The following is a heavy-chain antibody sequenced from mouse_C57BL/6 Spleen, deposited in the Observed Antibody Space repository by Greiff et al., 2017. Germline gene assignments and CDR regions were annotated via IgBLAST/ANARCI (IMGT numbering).Heavy chain of an antibody. J-gene: IGHJ4*01. Sequence: QVQLQQPGAELVKPGASVKMSCKASGYTFTSYWITWVKQRPGQGLEWIGDIYPGSGSTNYNEKFKSKATLTVGTSSSTAYMQLSSLTSEDSAVYYCARYDYEGYYAMDYWGQGTSVTVSS. D-gene: IGHD2-4*01. CDR3: ARYDYEGYYAMDY. CDR2: IYPGSGST. V-gene: IGHV1-55*01. CDR1: GYTFTSYW.